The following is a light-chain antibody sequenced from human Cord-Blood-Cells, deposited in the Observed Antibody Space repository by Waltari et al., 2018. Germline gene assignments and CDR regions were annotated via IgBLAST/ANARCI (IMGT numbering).Light chain of an antibody. V-gene: IGKV1-39*01. J-gene: IGKJ1*01. CDR3: QQSYSTPGT. CDR2: AAC. Sequence: DIQMTQSPSSLSASVGDRVTITCRASQSISSYLNWYQQKPGKAPKLLIYAACSLQSGVPSRFSGSGSETDFTLTISSLQPEDFATYYWQQSYSTPGTFGQGTKVEIK. CDR1: QSISSY.